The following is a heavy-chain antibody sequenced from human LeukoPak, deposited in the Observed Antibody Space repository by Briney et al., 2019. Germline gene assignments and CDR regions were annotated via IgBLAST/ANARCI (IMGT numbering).Heavy chain of an antibody. D-gene: IGHD3-10*01. CDR2: ISGSGGTT. Sequence: SGGSLRLSCAASGFIFSNYAMTWARLTPGKGLEWVSAISGSGGTTYYVDSVKGRFTISRDSSTNTLYLQLSSLRAEDTAIYYCARGGSVFAYFFDYWGQGTLVTVSS. V-gene: IGHV3-23*01. J-gene: IGHJ4*02. CDR3: ARGGSVFAYFFDY. CDR1: GFIFSNYA.